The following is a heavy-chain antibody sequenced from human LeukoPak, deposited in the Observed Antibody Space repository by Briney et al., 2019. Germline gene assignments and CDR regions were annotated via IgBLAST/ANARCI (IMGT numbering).Heavy chain of an antibody. CDR2: ISGSGGST. J-gene: IGHJ4*02. V-gene: IGHV3-23*01. CDR3: AKDRYYDSSGYYYDGGSHAEGGFDY. Sequence: PGGSLRLSCAASGFTVSNHYMSFVRQAPGKGLEWVSAISGSGGSTYYADSVKGRFTISRDNSKNTLYLQMNSLRAEDTAVYYCAKDRYYDSSGYYYDGGSHAEGGFDYWGQGTLVTVSS. D-gene: IGHD3-22*01. CDR1: GFTVSNHY.